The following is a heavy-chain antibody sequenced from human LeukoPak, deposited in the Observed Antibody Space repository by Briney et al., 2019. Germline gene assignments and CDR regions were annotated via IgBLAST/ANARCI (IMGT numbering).Heavy chain of an antibody. V-gene: IGHV1-69*13. CDR2: IIPIFGTA. CDR3: ARVCGGDCYDAFDI. CDR1: GGTFSSYA. J-gene: IGHJ3*02. Sequence: ASVKVSCKASGGTFSSYAISWVRQAPGQGLEWMGGIIPIFGTANYAQKFQGRVTITADESTSTAYMELSSLRSEDTAVYYCARVCGGDCYDAFDIWGQGTMVTVSS. D-gene: IGHD2-21*01.